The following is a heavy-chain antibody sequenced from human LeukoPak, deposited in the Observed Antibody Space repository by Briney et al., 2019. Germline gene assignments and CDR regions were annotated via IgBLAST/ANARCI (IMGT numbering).Heavy chain of an antibody. D-gene: IGHD3-3*01. CDR1: GGSISGYY. J-gene: IGHJ4*02. CDR3: ARETSPGSGYSDY. CDR2: IYYSGST. V-gene: IGHV4-59*01. Sequence: PSETLSITCTVSGGSISGYYWSWIRQPPGKGVEWIGYIYYSGSTNYNPSLKSRVTISVDTSKNQFSLKLSSVTAADTAVYYCARETSPGSGYSDYWGQGTLVTVSS.